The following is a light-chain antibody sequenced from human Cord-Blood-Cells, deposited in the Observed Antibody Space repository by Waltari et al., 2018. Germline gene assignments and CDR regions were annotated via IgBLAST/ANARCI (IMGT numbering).Light chain of an antibody. V-gene: IGKV1-5*03. CDR3: QQYNSYPYT. Sequence: DIQMTQSPSTLSASVGDRVTITCWASQSISSWLAWYQQKPGKAPKLLIYKASSLESGVPSRFSGSGSGTEFTLTSSSLQPDDFATYYCQQYNSYPYTFGQGTKLEIK. CDR2: KAS. CDR1: QSISSW. J-gene: IGKJ2*01.